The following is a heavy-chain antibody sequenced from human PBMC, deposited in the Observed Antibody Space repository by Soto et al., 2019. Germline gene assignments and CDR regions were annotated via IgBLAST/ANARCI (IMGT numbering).Heavy chain of an antibody. CDR1: GYTFTSYG. V-gene: IGHV1-18*01. D-gene: IGHD6-19*01. Sequence: QVQLVQSGAEVKKPGASVKVSCKASGYTFTSYGISWVRQAPGQGLEWMGWISAYNGNSNYAQKLQGRVSMTTDTTTCTAYMEPWSLSSDDTAVYYCERDPLHTAAEAVDDPDGVDGCDIWGQGTMVTVSS. CDR3: ERDPLHTAAEAVDDPDGVDGCDI. CDR2: ISAYNGNS. J-gene: IGHJ3*02.